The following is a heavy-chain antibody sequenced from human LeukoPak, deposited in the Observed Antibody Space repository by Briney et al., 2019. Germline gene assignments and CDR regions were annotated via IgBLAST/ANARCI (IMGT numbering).Heavy chain of an antibody. Sequence: PSETLSLTCTVSGGSISSSYYWGWIRQPPGKGLEWIGSIYYSGKTDYNPSLKSRVTISVETSKNQFSLKLSSVTAADTAVYYCARGGLWFTFDYWGQGTLVTVSS. J-gene: IGHJ4*02. D-gene: IGHD3-10*01. CDR2: IYYSGKT. V-gene: IGHV4-39*07. CDR1: GGSISSSYY. CDR3: ARGGLWFTFDY.